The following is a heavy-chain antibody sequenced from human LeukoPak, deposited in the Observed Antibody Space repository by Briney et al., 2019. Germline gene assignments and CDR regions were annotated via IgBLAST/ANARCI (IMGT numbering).Heavy chain of an antibody. Sequence: SETLSLTCTVSGGSISSSSYYWGWIRQPPGKGLEWIGSIYYSGSTYYNPSLKSRVTISVDTSKNQFSLKLSSVTAADTAVYYCARAFPRPSIAAAGTIGYWGQGTLVTVSS. CDR2: IYYSGST. CDR3: ARAFPRPSIAAAGTIGY. V-gene: IGHV4-39*07. J-gene: IGHJ4*02. D-gene: IGHD6-13*01. CDR1: GGSISSSSYY.